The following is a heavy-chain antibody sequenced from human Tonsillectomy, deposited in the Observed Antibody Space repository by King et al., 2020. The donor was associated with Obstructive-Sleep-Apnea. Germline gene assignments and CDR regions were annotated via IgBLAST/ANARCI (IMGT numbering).Heavy chain of an antibody. V-gene: IGHV2-5*02. CDR1: GFSLNTSGVG. D-gene: IGHD4-17*01. CDR2: IYCDDVK. CDR3: ARYYGDYICFDL. Sequence: TLKESGPTLVKPTQTLTLTCTFSGFSLNTSGVGVGWIRQPPGKALDWLALIYCDDVKSYSPSLKIRLTLTKDTSKNQVVLTITNMDPVDTATSYCARYYGDYICFDLWGQGTLVTVSS. J-gene: IGHJ5*02.